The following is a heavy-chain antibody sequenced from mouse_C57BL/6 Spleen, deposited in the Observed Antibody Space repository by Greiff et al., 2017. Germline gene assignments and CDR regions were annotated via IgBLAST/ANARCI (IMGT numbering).Heavy chain of an antibody. V-gene: IGHV1-80*01. Sequence: QVQLQQSGAELVKPGASVKISCKASGYAFSSYWMNWVKQRPGKGLEWIGQIYPGDGDTNYHGQFKGKATLTADKSSSTAYMQSSSLTAEDSAVYCCGSAFITVRGYAMDYWGQGTSVTVSS. CDR1: GYAFSSYW. CDR3: GSAFITVRGYAMDY. J-gene: IGHJ4*01. D-gene: IGHD1-1*01. CDR2: IYPGDGDT.